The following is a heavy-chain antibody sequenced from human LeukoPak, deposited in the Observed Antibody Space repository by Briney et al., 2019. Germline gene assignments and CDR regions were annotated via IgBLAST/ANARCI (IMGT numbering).Heavy chain of an antibody. V-gene: IGHV3-43*01. CDR3: AKDGGSTSYGEYYYMDV. CDR1: GFTFDDYT. CDR2: IHWDGGTT. J-gene: IGHJ6*03. Sequence: GGSLRLSCAASGFTFDDYTMHWVRQAPGKGLEWVSLIHWDGGTTYYAESVKGRFTISRDNSKNSLYLQMNSLRTEDTALYYCAKDGGSTSYGEYYYMDVWGKGTTVTVSS. D-gene: IGHD3-10*01.